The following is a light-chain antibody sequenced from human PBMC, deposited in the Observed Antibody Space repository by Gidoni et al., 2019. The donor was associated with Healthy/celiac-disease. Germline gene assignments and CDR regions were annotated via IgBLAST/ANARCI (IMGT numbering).Light chain of an antibody. J-gene: IGKJ4*01. CDR1: RSVSSN. Sequence: EIVLTQSPATLSLSPGERATLSCRASRSVSSNLAWYQQKPGQAPTLLIYDASNRATGIPARFSGSGSGTDFTLTISSLEPEDFAVYYCQQRSNWPPLTFGGGTKVEIK. CDR3: QQRSNWPPLT. CDR2: DAS. V-gene: IGKV3-11*01.